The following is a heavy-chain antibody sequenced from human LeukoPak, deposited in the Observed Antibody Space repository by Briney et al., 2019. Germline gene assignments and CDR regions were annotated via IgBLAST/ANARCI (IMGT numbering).Heavy chain of an antibody. CDR2: IYYSGST. CDR3: ARHSRIVGLPNEPD. D-gene: IGHD1-26*01. CDR1: GGSISSSSYY. Sequence: PSETLSLTCTVSGGSISSSSYYWGWIRQPPGKGLEWIGSIYYSGSTYYNPSLKSRVTISVDTSKNQFSLKLSSVTAADTAVYYCARHSRIVGLPNEPDWGQGTLVTVSS. J-gene: IGHJ4*02. V-gene: IGHV4-39*01.